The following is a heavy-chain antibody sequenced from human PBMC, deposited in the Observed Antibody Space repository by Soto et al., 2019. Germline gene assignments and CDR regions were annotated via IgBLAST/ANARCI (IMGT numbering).Heavy chain of an antibody. CDR3: TTHPHRGDTGY. CDR2: IKSKTDGGTT. J-gene: IGHJ4*02. V-gene: IGHV3-15*01. CDR1: GFTFSNYG. D-gene: IGHD2-21*02. Sequence: VQLVESGGGVVQPGRSLRLSCAASGFTFSNYGMHWVRQAPGKGLEWVGRIKSKTDGGTTDYAAPVKGRFTISRDDSKNTLYLQMNSLKTEDTAVYYCTTHPHRGDTGYWGQGTLVTVSS.